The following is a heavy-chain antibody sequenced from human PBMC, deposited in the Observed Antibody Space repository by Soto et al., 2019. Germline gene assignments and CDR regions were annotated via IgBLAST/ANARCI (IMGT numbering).Heavy chain of an antibody. CDR3: AREYYYGSGPWY. D-gene: IGHD3-10*01. CDR2: INAGNGNT. Sequence: ASVKVSCKASGYTFTSYAMHWVRQSPGQRLEWMGWINAGNGNTKYSQKFQGRVTITRDTSASTAYMELRSLRSDDTAVYYCAREYYYGSGPWYWGQGTLVPVSS. CDR1: GYTFTSYA. V-gene: IGHV1-3*01. J-gene: IGHJ4*02.